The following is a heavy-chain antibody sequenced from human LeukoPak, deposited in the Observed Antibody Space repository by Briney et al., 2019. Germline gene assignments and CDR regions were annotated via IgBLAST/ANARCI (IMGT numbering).Heavy chain of an antibody. Sequence: GGSLRLSCAASGFTFSDYYMSWIRQAPGKGLEWVSYISSSGSTIYYADSVKGRVTISRDNAKNSLYLQMNSLRAEDTAVYYCARFIAAPYYFDYWGRGTLVTVSS. CDR1: GFTFSDYY. J-gene: IGHJ4*02. CDR3: ARFIAAPYYFDY. D-gene: IGHD6-13*01. CDR2: ISSSGSTI. V-gene: IGHV3-11*01.